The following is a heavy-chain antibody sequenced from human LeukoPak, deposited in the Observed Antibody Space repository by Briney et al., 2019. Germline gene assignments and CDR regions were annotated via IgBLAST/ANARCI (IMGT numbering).Heavy chain of an antibody. CDR3: ARLYYYDSSAVGDY. CDR1: GGTFSSYA. V-gene: IGHV1-69*04. D-gene: IGHD3-22*01. Sequence: SVKASCKASGGTFSSYAISWVRQAPGQGLEWMGRIIPILGIANYAQKFQGRVTITADKSTSTAYMELSSLRSEDTAVYYCARLYYYDSSAVGDYWGQGTLVTVSS. J-gene: IGHJ4*02. CDR2: IIPILGIA.